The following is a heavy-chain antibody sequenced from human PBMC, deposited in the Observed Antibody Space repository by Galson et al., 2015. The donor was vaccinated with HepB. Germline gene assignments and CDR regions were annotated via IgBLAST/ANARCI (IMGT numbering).Heavy chain of an antibody. CDR2: IKYDGSET. CDR1: GFTFTNYW. J-gene: IGHJ4*02. CDR3: ARTDDKVRSSPDY. V-gene: IGHV3-7*03. D-gene: IGHD6-6*01. Sequence: SLRLSCAASGFTFTNYWMTWIRQAPGRGLEWVANIKYDGSETYYMDSVRGRFTISRDNAKNSLYLQMNSLRAEDMAVYYCARTDDKVRSSPDYWGQGTLITVSS.